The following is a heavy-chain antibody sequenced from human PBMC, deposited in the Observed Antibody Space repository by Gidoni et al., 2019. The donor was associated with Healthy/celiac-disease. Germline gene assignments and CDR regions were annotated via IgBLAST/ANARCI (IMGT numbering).Heavy chain of an antibody. CDR2: IIPIFGRT. J-gene: IGHJ3*02. CDR1: VVSFSSYA. V-gene: IGHV1-69*06. CDR3: ARADGGNSAFIGAIDI. Sequence: QVQLVQSGAEVKKPGSSVKVSCKASVVSFSSYANSWVRQDSGQGLEWMGGIIPIFGRTNYTQKFQGRVTITADKSTSTDYMELSSLRSEDTAVYYCARADGGNSAFIGAIDIWGRGTMVTVSS. D-gene: IGHD2-21*02.